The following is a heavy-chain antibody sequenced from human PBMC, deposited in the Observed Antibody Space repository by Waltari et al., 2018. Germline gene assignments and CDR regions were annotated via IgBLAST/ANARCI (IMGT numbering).Heavy chain of an antibody. CDR1: GGSISSHY. V-gene: IGHV4-59*11. J-gene: IGHJ5*02. CDR3: ARVPRVVPAARAGIWFDP. CDR2: IYYRGST. Sequence: QVQLQESGPGLVKPSETLSLTCTVSGGSISSHYWGWIRQPPGKGLEWIGYIYYRGSTNYNPALKRRVTISVDTSKNQFSLKLSSVTAADTAVYYCARVPRVVPAARAGIWFDPWGQGTLVTVSS. D-gene: IGHD2-2*01.